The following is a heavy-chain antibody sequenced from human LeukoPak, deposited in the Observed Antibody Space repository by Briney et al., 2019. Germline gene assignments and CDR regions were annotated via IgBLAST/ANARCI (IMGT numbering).Heavy chain of an antibody. D-gene: IGHD3-22*01. J-gene: IGHJ4*02. Sequence: SETLSLTCTVSGGSISSSSYYWGWIRQPPGKGLEWIGSIYYSGSTYYNPSLKSRVTISVDTSKNQFSLKLSSVTAADTAVYYCARHPPDSSGYFFDYWGQGTLVTVSS. CDR3: ARHPPDSSGYFFDY. CDR1: GGSISSSSYY. CDR2: IYYSGST. V-gene: IGHV4-39*01.